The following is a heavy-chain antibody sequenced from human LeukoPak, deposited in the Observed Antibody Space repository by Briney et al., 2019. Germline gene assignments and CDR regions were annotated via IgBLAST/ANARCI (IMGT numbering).Heavy chain of an antibody. CDR3: ARGGWNGDYMDV. Sequence: SETLSLTCTVSGGSISSYYWSWIRQPPGKGLEWIGYIYYSGSTNYNPSLKSRVTISVDTSKNQFSLKLSSVTAADTAVYYCARGGWNGDYMDVWGKGTTVTVSS. D-gene: IGHD1-1*01. CDR1: GGSISSYY. J-gene: IGHJ6*03. CDR2: IYYSGST. V-gene: IGHV4-59*01.